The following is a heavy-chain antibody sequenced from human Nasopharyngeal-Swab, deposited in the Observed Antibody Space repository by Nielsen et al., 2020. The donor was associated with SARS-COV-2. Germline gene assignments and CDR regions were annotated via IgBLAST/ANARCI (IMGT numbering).Heavy chain of an antibody. CDR1: GGSFSADS. V-gene: IGHV4-34*01. Sequence: SETLSLTCAVYGGSFSADSWGWIRQPPGRGLEWIGEINPSGSTNYNPSLKSRVTISVDPSKNQFSLRLSSVTAADTAVYYCARGLSGIVPSPILGLGPYYYYYYMGVWGKGTTVTVSS. J-gene: IGHJ6*03. D-gene: IGHD7-27*01. CDR2: INPSGST. CDR3: ARGLSGIVPSPILGLGPYYYYYYMGV.